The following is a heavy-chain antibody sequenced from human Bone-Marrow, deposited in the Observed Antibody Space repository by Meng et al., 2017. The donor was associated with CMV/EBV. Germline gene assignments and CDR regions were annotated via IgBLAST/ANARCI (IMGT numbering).Heavy chain of an antibody. CDR2: ISGSGGST. D-gene: IGHD3-3*01. V-gene: IGHV3-23*01. CDR3: AKDRVDDFWSGYYRGMDF. J-gene: IGHJ6*02. Sequence: GESLKISCAASGFTFSSYAMSWVRQAPGKGLEWVSAISGSGGSTYYADSVKGRFTISRDNSKNTLYLQMNSLRAEDTAVYYCAKDRVDDFWSGYYRGMDFWAQGTTVTVSS. CDR1: GFTFSSYA.